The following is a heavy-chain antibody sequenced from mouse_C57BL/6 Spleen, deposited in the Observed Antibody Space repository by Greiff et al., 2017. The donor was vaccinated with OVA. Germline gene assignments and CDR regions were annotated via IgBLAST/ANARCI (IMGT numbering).Heavy chain of an antibody. D-gene: IGHD2-4*01. CDR3: VRPKKDYVPAWFAY. V-gene: IGHV10-3*01. J-gene: IGHJ3*01. CDR1: GFTFNTYA. Sequence: EVQLVESGGGLVQPKGSLKLSCAASGFTFNTYAMHWVRQAPGKGLEWVARIRSKSSNYATYYADSVKDSFTISRDDSQSMLYLQMNNLKTEDTAMYYCVRPKKDYVPAWFAYWGQGTLVTVSA. CDR2: IRSKSSNYAT.